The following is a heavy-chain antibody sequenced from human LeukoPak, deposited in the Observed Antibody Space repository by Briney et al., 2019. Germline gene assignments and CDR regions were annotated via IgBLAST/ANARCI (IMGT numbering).Heavy chain of an antibody. CDR2: INQDGSEK. D-gene: IGHD3-3*01. CDR1: GFTFSNYW. V-gene: IGHV3-7*01. CDR3: ARIPEWRNYLDY. Sequence: PGGSLRLSCAASGFTFSNYWMSWVRQAPGKGLEWVANINQDGSEKNYEDSVKGRFTISRDNAKNSLYLQMNSLRAEDTAVYYCARIPEWRNYLDYWGQGTLVTVSS. J-gene: IGHJ4*02.